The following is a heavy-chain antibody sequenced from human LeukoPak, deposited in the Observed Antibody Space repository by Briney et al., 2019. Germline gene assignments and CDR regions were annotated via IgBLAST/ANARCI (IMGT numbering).Heavy chain of an antibody. CDR2: IIPIFGTA. CDR3: ASSHSSGYYYGFDY. CDR1: GGTFSSYA. J-gene: IGHJ4*02. V-gene: IGHV1-69*13. D-gene: IGHD3-22*01. Sequence: SVKLSCKASGGTFSSYAISWVRQAPGQGLEWMGGIIPIFGTANYAQKFQGRVTITADESTSTAYMELSSLRSEDTAVYYCASSHSSGYYYGFDYWGQGTLVTVSS.